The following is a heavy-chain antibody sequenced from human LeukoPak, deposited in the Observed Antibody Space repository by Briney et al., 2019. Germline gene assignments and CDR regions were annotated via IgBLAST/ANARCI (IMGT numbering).Heavy chain of an antibody. V-gene: IGHV1-2*04. CDR1: GYTFTGYY. CDR2: INPNSGGT. CDR3: ARECEVDTTMAQRLYYYYGMDV. Sequence: GASVKVSCKASGYTFTGYYIHWVRQAPGQGLEWMGWINPNSGGTNYAQKFQGWVTMTRDTSISTAYMEVSRLRSDDTAVYYCARECEVDTTMAQRLYYYYGMDVWGQGTTVTVSS. J-gene: IGHJ6*02. D-gene: IGHD5-18*01.